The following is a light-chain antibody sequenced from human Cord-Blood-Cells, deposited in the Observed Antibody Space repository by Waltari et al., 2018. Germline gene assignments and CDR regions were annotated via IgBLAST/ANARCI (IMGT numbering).Light chain of an antibody. V-gene: IGLV3-21*03. CDR2: DDS. J-gene: IGLJ2*01. CDR3: QVWDSSSDHVI. CDR1: NIGSKS. Sequence: SYVLTQPPSVSVAPGKPARITCGGNNIGSKSVHWYQQKPGQAPVLVVYDDSDRPSGIPKRFSGSNSGNTDTLTVGRGEAGDEADYYCQVWDSSSDHVIFGVGTKLTGL.